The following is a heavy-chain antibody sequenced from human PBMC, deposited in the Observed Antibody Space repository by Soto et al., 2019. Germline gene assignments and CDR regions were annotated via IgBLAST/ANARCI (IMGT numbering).Heavy chain of an antibody. V-gene: IGHV1-69*13. D-gene: IGHD6-19*01. Sequence: SVKVSCKASRVAFSKFIVTWGRQAPGLGLEWVGGIIPIFGTANYAQKFQGRVTITADESTSTSYMEVNNLRSEDTAVYYCAKVRYSSPMGYYYGMDVWGQGTTVTVSS. CDR2: IIPIFGTA. CDR3: AKVRYSSPMGYYYGMDV. J-gene: IGHJ6*02. CDR1: RVAFSKFI.